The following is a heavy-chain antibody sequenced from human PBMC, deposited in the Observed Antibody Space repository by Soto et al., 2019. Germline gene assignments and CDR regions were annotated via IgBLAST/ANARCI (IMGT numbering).Heavy chain of an antibody. Sequence: QVQLVQSGAEVKKPGSSVKVSCKASGGTFSSYSINWVRQAPGQGLEWMGEIIPIFGTANYAQKFQGRVTITADESTSTAYMELSRLRSKATAVYYCARDGGRHSGGIDYWGQGTLVPVSS. D-gene: IGHD1-26*01. CDR3: ARDGGRHSGGIDY. J-gene: IGHJ4*02. CDR1: GGTFSSYS. CDR2: IIPIFGTA. V-gene: IGHV1-69*01.